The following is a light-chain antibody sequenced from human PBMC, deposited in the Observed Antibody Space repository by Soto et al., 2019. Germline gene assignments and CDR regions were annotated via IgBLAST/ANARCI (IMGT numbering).Light chain of an antibody. Sequence: DIVLTQSPATLSAIVGDRVPIPCRASQSINKWLAWYQQKPGKAPKILIYDASTLQSGVPSRFSGSGSGTDFTLTIRSLQPEDFATYYCQQSYTNPLTFGGGTKVDIK. J-gene: IGKJ4*01. CDR2: DAS. V-gene: IGKV1-39*01. CDR1: QSINKW. CDR3: QQSYTNPLT.